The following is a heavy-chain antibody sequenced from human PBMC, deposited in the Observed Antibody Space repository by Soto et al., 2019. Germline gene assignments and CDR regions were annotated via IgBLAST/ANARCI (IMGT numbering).Heavy chain of an antibody. Sequence: EVQLVESGGGLIQPGGSLRLSCAASGFNVSSNYMRWVRQAPGKGLEWLSVIYSGGSTYYAESVKGRFTISRDNSKNTLNLQMNALRVEDTAVYYCARGPNVGISTSWGQGTLVTVSS. CDR3: ARGPNVGISTS. V-gene: IGHV3-53*01. CDR1: GFNVSSNY. CDR2: IYSGGST. J-gene: IGHJ4*02. D-gene: IGHD2-2*01.